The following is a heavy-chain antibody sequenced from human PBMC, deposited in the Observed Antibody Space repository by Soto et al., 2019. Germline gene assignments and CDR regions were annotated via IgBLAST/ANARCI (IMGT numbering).Heavy chain of an antibody. V-gene: IGHV3-23*01. J-gene: IGHJ4*02. D-gene: IGHD2-15*01. CDR3: TKGGGSCCFDC. CDR1: GFTFSTYA. CDR2: ISGSGSST. Sequence: EVQLLESGGGLVQPGGSLILSCAASGFTFSTYAMSWVRQAPGKELEWVSAISGSGSSTYYADSVKGRFTISRDNFKNTLYLQMNSLRAEDTAVYYCTKGGGSCCFDCWGQGTLVTVSS.